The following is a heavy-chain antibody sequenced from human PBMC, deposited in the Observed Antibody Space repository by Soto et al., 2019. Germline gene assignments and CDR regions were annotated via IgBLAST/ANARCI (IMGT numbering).Heavy chain of an antibody. D-gene: IGHD3-10*01. Sequence: EVQLLESGGGLVQPGGSLRLSCAASGFTFSTYAMSWVRQAPGKGLEWVSGITISGSNTYYADSVKGRFTISRDNSKNTLYLQMNSLRAEDTALYFCAKVPPRGGFYFDYWGQGTLFTVSS. V-gene: IGHV3-23*01. J-gene: IGHJ4*02. CDR3: AKVPPRGGFYFDY. CDR2: ITISGSNT. CDR1: GFTFSTYA.